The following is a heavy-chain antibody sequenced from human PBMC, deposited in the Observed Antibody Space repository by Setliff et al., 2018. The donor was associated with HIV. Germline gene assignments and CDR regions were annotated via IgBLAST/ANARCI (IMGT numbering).Heavy chain of an antibody. CDR3: ARDSIPAAGKFAFDS. CDR1: DGSISSHY. CDR2: IYYSGST. Sequence: SETLSPTCTVPDGSISSHYWSWIRQPPGKGLEWIWSIYYSGSTNYNPSLKSLVPISVDTSKNQFSLKLMAVTAADTAVYYCARDSIPAAGKFAFDSWGQGTLVTVSS. V-gene: IGHV4-59*11. J-gene: IGHJ4*02. D-gene: IGHD6-13*01.